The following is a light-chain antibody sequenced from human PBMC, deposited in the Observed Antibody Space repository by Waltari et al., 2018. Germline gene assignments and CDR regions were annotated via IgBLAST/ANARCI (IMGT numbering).Light chain of an antibody. J-gene: IGKJ1*01. CDR2: AAS. CDR1: QGISSY. V-gene: IGKV1-8*01. Sequence: AIRMTQSPSSLSASTGDRVTITCRASQGISSYLAWYQQKPGKAPKRLIYAASTFQNGVPSRFSGSGSGTDFTLTISCLQSEDFATYYCQQYYSYPRTFGQGTKVEIK. CDR3: QQYYSYPRT.